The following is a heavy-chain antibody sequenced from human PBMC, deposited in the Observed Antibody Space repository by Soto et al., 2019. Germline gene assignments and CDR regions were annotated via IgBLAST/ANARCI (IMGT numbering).Heavy chain of an antibody. CDR3: APERAKTTCNFDY. Sequence: GGSLRLSCVASGFTFDSCGMNWVRQAPGKGLEWVGCVSPHAANTYYADSVRGRFIISRDDSRKTVSLDMISLRVEDSAVYYFAPERAKTTCNFDYWGQGTVVTVSS. D-gene: IGHD1-26*01. CDR1: GFTFDSCG. J-gene: IGHJ4*02. V-gene: IGHV3-23*01. CDR2: VSPHAANT.